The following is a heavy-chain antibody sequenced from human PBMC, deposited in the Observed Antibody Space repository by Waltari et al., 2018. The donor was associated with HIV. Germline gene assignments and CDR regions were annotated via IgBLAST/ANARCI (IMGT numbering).Heavy chain of an antibody. J-gene: IGHJ4*02. CDR3: VRERYSSSWWEGSGYFDY. CDR2: IYYSGST. Sequence: QVQLQESGPGLVKPSETRSLTCTVSGGSINSYYWSWIRQPPGKGLEWIGYIYYSGSTKYNPSLKSRFTISVDTSKKQFSLKLTSVTAADTAVYYCVRERYSSSWWEGSGYFDYWGQGTLVTVSS. D-gene: IGHD6-13*01. V-gene: IGHV4-59*01. CDR1: GGSINSYY.